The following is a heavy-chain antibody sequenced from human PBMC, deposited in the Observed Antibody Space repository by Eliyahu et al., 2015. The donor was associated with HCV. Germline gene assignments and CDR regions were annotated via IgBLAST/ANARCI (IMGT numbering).Heavy chain of an antibody. V-gene: IGHV4-34*01. Sequence: QVQLQQWGAGLLKPSETLSLTCAVYGGSFSGYYWSWIRQPPGKGLEWIGEINHSGSTNYNPSLKSRVTISVDTSKNQFSLKLSSVTAADTAVYYCARFGRTWILGLSGSWRWYYFDYWGQGTLVTVSS. CDR2: INHSGST. CDR1: GGSFSGYY. J-gene: IGHJ4*02. CDR3: ARFGRTWILGLSGSWRWYYFDY. D-gene: IGHD5-18*01.